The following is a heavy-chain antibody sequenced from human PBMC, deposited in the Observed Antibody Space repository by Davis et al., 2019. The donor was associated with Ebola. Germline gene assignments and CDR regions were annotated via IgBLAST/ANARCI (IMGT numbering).Heavy chain of an antibody. Sequence: GESLKISCAASGFVFSSYVMSWVRRAPGKGLEWVSTLGTNADTYYADSVKGRFTISRDNSKNTLYLQMNGLRVEDTAIYYCAKDTSNIWFDIWGQGTMVTVSS. D-gene: IGHD1-26*01. CDR2: LGTNADT. CDR3: AKDTSNIWFDI. J-gene: IGHJ3*02. V-gene: IGHV3-23*01. CDR1: GFVFSSYV.